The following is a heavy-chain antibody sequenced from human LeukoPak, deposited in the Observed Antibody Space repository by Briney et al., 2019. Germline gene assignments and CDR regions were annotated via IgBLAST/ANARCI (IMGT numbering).Heavy chain of an antibody. CDR3: ARVAYYYDSSGYYFDY. J-gene: IGHJ4*02. D-gene: IGHD3-22*01. V-gene: IGHV3-74*01. CDR2: INSDGSTT. Sequence: PGGSLRLSCAASGFTFSSYWMHWVRQAPGKGLVWVSRINSDGSTTSYADSVKGRFTISRVNAKNTLYLQMNSLRAEDTAVYYCARVAYYYDSSGYYFDYWGQGTLVTVSS. CDR1: GFTFSSYW.